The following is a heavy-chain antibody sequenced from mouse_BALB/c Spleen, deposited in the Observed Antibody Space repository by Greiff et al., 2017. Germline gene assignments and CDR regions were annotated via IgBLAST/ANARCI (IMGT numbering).Heavy chain of an antibody. J-gene: IGHJ3*01. Sequence: VQLQQSGAELVKPGASVKLSCTASGFNIKDTYMHWVKQRPEQGLEWIGRIDPANGNTKYDPKFQGKATITADTSSNTAYLQLSSLTSEDTAVYYCAGGEGYAYWGQGTLVTVSA. D-gene: IGHD2-2*01. V-gene: IGHV14-3*02. CDR2: IDPANGNT. CDR3: AGGEGYAY. CDR1: GFNIKDTY.